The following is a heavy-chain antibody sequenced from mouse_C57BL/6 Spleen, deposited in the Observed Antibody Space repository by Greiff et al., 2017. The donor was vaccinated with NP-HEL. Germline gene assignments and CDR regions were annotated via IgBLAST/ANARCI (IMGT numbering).Heavy chain of an antibody. D-gene: IGHD1-1*01. Sequence: QVHVKQSGPELVKPGASVKISCKASGYAFSSSWMNWVKQRPGKGLEWIGRIYPGDGDTNYNGKFKGKATLTADKSSSTAYMQLSSLTSEDSAVYFCASHHYYGSSYWYFDVWGTGTTVTVSS. J-gene: IGHJ1*03. CDR1: GYAFSSSW. CDR3: ASHHYYGSSYWYFDV. CDR2: IYPGDGDT. V-gene: IGHV1-82*01.